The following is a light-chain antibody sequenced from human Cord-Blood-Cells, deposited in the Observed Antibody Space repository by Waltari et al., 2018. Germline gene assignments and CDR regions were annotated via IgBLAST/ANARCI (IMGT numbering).Light chain of an antibody. V-gene: IGKV4-1*01. J-gene: IGKJ1*01. CDR3: QQYYSTQWT. Sequence: DIVMTQSPDSLAVSLGERATINCKSSQSVLYSSNNKNYLAWYQQKPGQPPKLLIYWASTRESGVPYRFSGGGSGTDFTLTISSLQAEDVAVYCCQQYYSTQWTFGQGTKVEIK. CDR2: WAS. CDR1: QSVLYSSNNKNY.